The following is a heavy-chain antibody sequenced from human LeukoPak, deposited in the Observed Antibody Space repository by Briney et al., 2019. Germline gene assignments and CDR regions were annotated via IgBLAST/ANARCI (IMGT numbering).Heavy chain of an antibody. V-gene: IGHV3-21*01. J-gene: IGHJ4*02. Sequence: GGSLRLSCAASGFTFSTSSMNWVRQAPGKGLEWVSSISSTSTYIYYADSVRGRFTISRDNAKNSLYLQMNSLRAEDTAVYYCARPIGGPLGYWGQGTLVTVSS. D-gene: IGHD3-16*01. CDR2: ISSTSTYI. CDR3: ARPIGGPLGY. CDR1: GFTFSTSS.